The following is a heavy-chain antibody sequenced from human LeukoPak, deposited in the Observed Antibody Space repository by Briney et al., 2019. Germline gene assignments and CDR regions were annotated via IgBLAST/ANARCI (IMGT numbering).Heavy chain of an antibody. Sequence: ASVKVSCKASGYTFTSYGISWVRQAPGQRLEWMGWINAGNGNTKYSQKFQGRVTITRDTSASTAYMELSSLRSEDTAVYYCARAYYDLSQNHFDYWGQGTLVTVSS. CDR2: INAGNGNT. J-gene: IGHJ4*02. V-gene: IGHV1-3*01. CDR3: ARAYYDLSQNHFDY. D-gene: IGHD3-22*01. CDR1: GYTFTSYG.